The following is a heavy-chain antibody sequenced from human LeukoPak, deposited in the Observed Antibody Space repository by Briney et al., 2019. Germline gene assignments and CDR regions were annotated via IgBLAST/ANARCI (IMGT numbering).Heavy chain of an antibody. CDR1: VYSFTSCG. V-gene: IGHV1-18*01. CDR3: ARDLGQWLVGHYHYGMDV. CDR2: ISAYNGNT. J-gene: IGHJ6*02. Sequence: AAVKVSRKPSVYSFTSCGISWLGQAPGQGLERMGWISAYNGNTNYAQKLQGRVTMTTDTSTSIAYIELRSLRADDSAVYYCARDLGQWLVGHYHYGMDVWGQGTTVTVSS. D-gene: IGHD6-19*01.